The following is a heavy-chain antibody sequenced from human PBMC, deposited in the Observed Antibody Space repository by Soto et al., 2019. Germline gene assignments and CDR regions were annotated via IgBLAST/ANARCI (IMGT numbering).Heavy chain of an antibody. CDR2: IIPILGIA. CDR3: ARTYHYDSGGKTYFYYGMDV. Sequence: ASVKVSCKASGYTFTSYGFNWVRQAPGQGLAGMGRIIPILGIANYAQKFQDRVTITADESTSTAYMEVSSLRSEDTAVYYCARTYHYDSGGKTYFYYGMDVWGQGTTVTVSS. V-gene: IGHV1-69*04. D-gene: IGHD3-22*01. J-gene: IGHJ6*02. CDR1: GYTFTSYG.